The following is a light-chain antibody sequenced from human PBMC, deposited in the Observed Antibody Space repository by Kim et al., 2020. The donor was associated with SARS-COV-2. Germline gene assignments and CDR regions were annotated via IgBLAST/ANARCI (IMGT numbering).Light chain of an antibody. V-gene: IGKV3-15*01. CDR2: GAS. CDR1: QSVSSN. Sequence: SPGERATRSCRASQSVSSNLAWYQQKPGQAPRLLIYGASTRATGIPARFSGSGSGTEFTLTISSLQSEDFAVYYCQQYNNSPPLTFGGGTKVDIK. J-gene: IGKJ4*01. CDR3: QQYNNSPPLT.